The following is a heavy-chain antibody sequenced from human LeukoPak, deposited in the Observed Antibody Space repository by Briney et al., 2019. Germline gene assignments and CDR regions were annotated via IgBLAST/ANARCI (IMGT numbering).Heavy chain of an antibody. CDR3: AKASVGAIGGYFDY. CDR2: IGDSGGST. D-gene: IGHD1-26*01. Sequence: GGSLRLSCAASGFTFSSYAMSWVRQAPGEGLEWVSGIGDSGGSTYYADSVKGRFTISRDNSKNTLYLQMNSLRAEDTAVYYCAKASVGAIGGYFDYWAREPWSSSPQ. V-gene: IGHV3-23*01. J-gene: IGHJ4*02. CDR1: GFTFSSYA.